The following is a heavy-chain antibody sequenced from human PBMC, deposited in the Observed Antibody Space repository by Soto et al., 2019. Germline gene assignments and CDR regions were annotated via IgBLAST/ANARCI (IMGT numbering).Heavy chain of an antibody. V-gene: IGHV1-69*06. CDR3: ARDLAPDAFDI. Sequence: SVKFSCKASGGTFGSYLISWVRQAPGQGLEWIGGIVPLLGSTNYAQKFQGRVTITADKSTSTAYMEMSSLRSDDTAVYYCARDLAPDAFDIWGRGTLVTVSS. CDR2: IVPLLGST. J-gene: IGHJ3*02. CDR1: GGTFGSYL.